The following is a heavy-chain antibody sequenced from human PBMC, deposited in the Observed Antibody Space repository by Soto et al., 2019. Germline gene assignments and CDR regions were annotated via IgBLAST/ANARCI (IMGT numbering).Heavy chain of an antibody. J-gene: IGHJ4*02. D-gene: IGHD3-22*01. CDR2: ISAYNGNT. CDR3: ASRRSYYDSSAPLFY. Sequence: ASVKVSCKASGYTFTSYGIRWVRQAPGQGLEWMGWISAYNGNTNYAQKLQGRVTMTTDTSTSTAYMELRSLRSDDTAVYYCASRRSYYDSSAPLFYWGQGTMVTVSS. CDR1: GYTFTSYG. V-gene: IGHV1-18*01.